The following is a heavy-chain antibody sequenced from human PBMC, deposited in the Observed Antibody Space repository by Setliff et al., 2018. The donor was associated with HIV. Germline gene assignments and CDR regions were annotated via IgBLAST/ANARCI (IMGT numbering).Heavy chain of an antibody. J-gene: IGHJ4*02. D-gene: IGHD3-22*01. CDR2: IYPGDSDT. CDR1: GYTFSNRW. V-gene: IGHV5-51*01. Sequence: PGESLKISCQGYGYTFSNRWIGWVRQMPGKGLEWMGIIYPGDSDTRYSPSFQGQVTISADKSISTAYLQWSSLRVEDTAVYYCARPHYYDSSGHYSPLGYWGQGTLVTVSS. CDR3: ARPHYYDSSGHYSPLGY.